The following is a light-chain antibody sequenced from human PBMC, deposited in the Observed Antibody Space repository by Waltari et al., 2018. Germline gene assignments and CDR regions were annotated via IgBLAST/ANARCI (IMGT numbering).Light chain of an antibody. V-gene: IGLV3-10*01. CDR3: YSTDRTGKQRV. J-gene: IGLJ2*01. Sequence: SYELSQPPSVSVSPGQTARITCSGDALPHKCGYWYQLKSGQAPVLVIYEDNKRRSGIPERFSGSSSGTMVTLTISGAQVEDEGDYYCYSTDRTGKQRVFGGGTKLTVL. CDR1: ALPHKC. CDR2: EDN.